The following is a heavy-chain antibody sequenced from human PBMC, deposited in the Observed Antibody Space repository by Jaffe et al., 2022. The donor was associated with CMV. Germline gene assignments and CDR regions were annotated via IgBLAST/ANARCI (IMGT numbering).Heavy chain of an antibody. Sequence: QVQLVESGGGVVQPGRSLRLSCAASGFTFSSYGMHWVRQAPGKGLEWVAVIWYDGSNKYYADSVKGRFTISRDNSKNTLYLQMNSLRAEDTAVYYCARDFGGVRHLGVVAVNWFDPWGQGTLVTVSS. CDR3: ARDFGGVRHLGVVAVNWFDP. CDR1: GFTFSSYG. J-gene: IGHJ5*02. V-gene: IGHV3-33*08. D-gene: IGHD2-15*01. CDR2: IWYDGSNK.